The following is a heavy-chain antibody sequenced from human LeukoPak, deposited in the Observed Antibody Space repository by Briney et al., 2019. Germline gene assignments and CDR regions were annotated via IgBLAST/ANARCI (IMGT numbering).Heavy chain of an antibody. V-gene: IGHV4-31*03. D-gene: IGHD3-3*01. CDR3: ARWSSVYPPDAFDI. Sequence: TSETLSLTCTVSGGSISSGGYYWSWIRQHPGKGLEWIGYIYYSGSTYYNPSLKSRVTISVDTSKNQFSLKLSSVTAADTAVYYCARWSSVYPPDAFDIWGQGTMVTVSS. J-gene: IGHJ3*02. CDR2: IYYSGST. CDR1: GGSISSGGYY.